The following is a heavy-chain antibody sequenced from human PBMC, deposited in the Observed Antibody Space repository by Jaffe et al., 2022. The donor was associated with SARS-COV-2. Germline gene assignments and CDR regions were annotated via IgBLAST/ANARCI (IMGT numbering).Heavy chain of an antibody. CDR1: GFTFSNAW. CDR3: TTERDYGSGSYYNGVGYGMDV. Sequence: EVQLVESGGGLVKPGGSLRLSCAASGFTFSNAWMSWVRQAPGKGLEWVGRIKSKTDGGTTDYAAPVKGRFTISRDDSKNTLYLQMNSLKTEDTAVYYCTTERDYGSGSYYNGVGYGMDVWGQGTTVTVSS. J-gene: IGHJ6*02. CDR2: IKSKTDGGTT. D-gene: IGHD3-10*01. V-gene: IGHV3-15*01.